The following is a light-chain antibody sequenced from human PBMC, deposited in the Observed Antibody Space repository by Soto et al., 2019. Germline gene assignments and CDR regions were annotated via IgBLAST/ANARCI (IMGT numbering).Light chain of an antibody. CDR3: SSYTSSSTLV. CDR1: SSDVGGYDY. Sequence: QSVLTQPASVSGSPGQSITISCTGTSSDVGGYDYVSWYQQYPDKAPKLMIYEVSNRPSGVSNRFSGSKSGNTASLTISGLQAEDEADYYCSSYTSSSTLVFGGGTKLTVL. V-gene: IGLV2-14*01. CDR2: EVS. J-gene: IGLJ2*01.